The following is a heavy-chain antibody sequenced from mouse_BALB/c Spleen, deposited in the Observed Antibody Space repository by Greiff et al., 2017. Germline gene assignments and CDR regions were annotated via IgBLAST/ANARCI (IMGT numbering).Heavy chain of an antibody. CDR2: INPSNGRT. V-gene: IGHV1S81*02. Sequence: QVQLQQPGAELVKPGASVKLSCKASGYTFTSYYMYWVKQRPGQGLEWIGEINPSNGRTNYNEKFKSKATLTVDKSSSTAYMQLSSLTSEDSAVYYCARNWDGYAMDYWGQGTSVT. J-gene: IGHJ4*01. CDR3: ARNWDGYAMDY. CDR1: GYTFTSYY. D-gene: IGHD4-1*01.